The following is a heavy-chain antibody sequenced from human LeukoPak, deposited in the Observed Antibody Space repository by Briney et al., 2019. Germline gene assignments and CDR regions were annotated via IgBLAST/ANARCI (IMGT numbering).Heavy chain of an antibody. V-gene: IGHV3-7*03. J-gene: IGHJ4*02. CDR2: IKQDGSEK. CDR3: AKESLQRVSHFDY. D-gene: IGHD1-1*01. Sequence: RPGGSLRLSCAASGFTFSSYWMSWVRQAPGKGLEWVANIKQDGSEKYYVDSVKGRFTISRDNAKNSLYLQMNSLRAEDTAVYYCAKESLQRVSHFDYWGQGTLVTVSS. CDR1: GFTFSSYW.